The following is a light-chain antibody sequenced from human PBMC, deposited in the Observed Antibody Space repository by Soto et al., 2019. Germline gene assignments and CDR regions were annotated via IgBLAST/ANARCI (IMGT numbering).Light chain of an antibody. J-gene: IGKJ1*01. CDR2: DAS. V-gene: IGKV3-15*01. Sequence: VMTQSPVTLSVSPGERAALSCRASQSVSNNLAWYQQKPGQAPRLLIYDASTRAPAVPARFTASGSGTEFTLTSTSLQSEDFAVYYCQQYNNWPRTFGQGTKVEIK. CDR1: QSVSNN. CDR3: QQYNNWPRT.